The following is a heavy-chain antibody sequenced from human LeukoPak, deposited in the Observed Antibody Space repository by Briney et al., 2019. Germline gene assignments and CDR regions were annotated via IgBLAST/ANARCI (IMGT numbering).Heavy chain of an antibody. CDR1: GYTFTTYY. Sequence: ASVKVSCKASGYTFTTYYVHWVRQAPGQGLEWMGIINPSGGSTTYAQKFRGRLTMTRDMSISTAYLQWNSLKASDTAMYYCARVRYGATTTDFDYWGQGTLVTVSS. D-gene: IGHD5-24*01. CDR3: ARVRYGATTTDFDY. V-gene: IGHV1-46*01. J-gene: IGHJ4*02. CDR2: INPSGGST.